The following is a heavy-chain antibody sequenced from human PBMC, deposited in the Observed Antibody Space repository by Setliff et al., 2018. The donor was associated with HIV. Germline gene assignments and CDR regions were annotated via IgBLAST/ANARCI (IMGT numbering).Heavy chain of an antibody. D-gene: IGHD6-19*01. CDR1: GFTFNSYA. J-gene: IGHJ4*02. Sequence: LRLSCAASGFTFNSYALSWVRQAPGKGLEWVAVISYDGINKYYVDSVKGRFTISRDNAKNSLYLQMNSLRAEDTAVYYCARDVAQWLEFPINNFDYWGQGTLVTVSS. V-gene: IGHV3-30*04. CDR3: ARDVAQWLEFPINNFDY. CDR2: ISYDGINK.